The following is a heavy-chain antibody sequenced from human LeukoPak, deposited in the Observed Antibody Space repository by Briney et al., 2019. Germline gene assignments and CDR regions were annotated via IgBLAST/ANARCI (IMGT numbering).Heavy chain of an antibody. Sequence: ASVKVSCKASGYTFSSYGISWVRQAPGQGLEWMGWTSVYSGNTNYAQRFQGRVTMTTDTSTSTAYMELRSLRSDDTAMYYCARDANGVLGDYWGQGTLVTVSS. J-gene: IGHJ4*02. CDR1: GYTFSSYG. V-gene: IGHV1-18*01. D-gene: IGHD2-8*01. CDR2: TSVYSGNT. CDR3: ARDANGVLGDY.